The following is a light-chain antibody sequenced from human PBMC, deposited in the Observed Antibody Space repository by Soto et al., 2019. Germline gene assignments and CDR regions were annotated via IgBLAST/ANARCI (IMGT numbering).Light chain of an antibody. V-gene: IGLV1-40*01. CDR1: SSNIGAGYD. CDR3: QSYDSSLAVV. Sequence: QSVLTQPPSVSGAPGQRVTISCTGSSSNIGAGYDVHWYQQLPGTAPKLLIYGKSKRPSGVPDRFSGSKSGTSASLAINGLQAEDEADYYCQSYDSSLAVVFGGGTQLTVL. J-gene: IGLJ2*01. CDR2: GKS.